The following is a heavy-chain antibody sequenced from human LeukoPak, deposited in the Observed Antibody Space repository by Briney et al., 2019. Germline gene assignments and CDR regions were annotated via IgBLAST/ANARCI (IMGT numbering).Heavy chain of an antibody. V-gene: IGHV4-34*01. CDR1: GGSFSGYY. Sequence: SETLSLTCAVYGGSFSGYYWSWIRQPPGKGLEWIGEINHSGSTNYNPSLKSRVTISVDTSKNQFSLKLSSVTAADTAVYYCARGRRWLRLWDMDSYNWFDPWGQGTLVTVSS. J-gene: IGHJ5*02. CDR3: ARGRRWLRLWDMDSYNWFDP. D-gene: IGHD5-12*01. CDR2: INHSGST.